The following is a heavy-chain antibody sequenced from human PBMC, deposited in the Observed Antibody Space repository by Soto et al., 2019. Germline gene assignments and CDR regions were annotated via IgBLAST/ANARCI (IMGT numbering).Heavy chain of an antibody. Sequence: QVQLVESGGGVVQPGRSLRLSCAASGFTFSSYGMHWVRQAPGKGLEWVAVIWYDGSNKYYADSVKGRFTISRDNSKNTLYLQMNSLRAEDTAVYYRAGFLAVAGTFDPWGQGTLVTVSS. CDR3: AGFLAVAGTFDP. CDR1: GFTFSSYG. V-gene: IGHV3-33*01. J-gene: IGHJ5*02. D-gene: IGHD6-19*01. CDR2: IWYDGSNK.